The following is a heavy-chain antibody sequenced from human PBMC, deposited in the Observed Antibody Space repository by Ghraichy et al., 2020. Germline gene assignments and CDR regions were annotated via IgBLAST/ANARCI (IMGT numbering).Heavy chain of an antibody. J-gene: IGHJ4*02. V-gene: IGHV3-7*01. D-gene: IGHD2-15*01. CDR3: ARDVGYCADC. CDR1: GFSFSSYW. Sequence: GGSLRLSCAASGFSFSSYWMTWVRQAPGKGLEWVANINQDATDTNYVDSVKGRFTISRDNAKTSLYLQMNSLRAEDTAVYYCARDVGYCADCWGQGTLVTVTS. CDR2: INQDATDT.